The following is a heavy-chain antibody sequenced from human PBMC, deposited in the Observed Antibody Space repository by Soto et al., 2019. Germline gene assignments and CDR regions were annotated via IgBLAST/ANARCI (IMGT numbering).Heavy chain of an antibody. CDR1: GFTFSNYD. D-gene: IGHD2-15*01. CDR3: AREIRYFSSDNYYRPFDY. CDR2: IGAGGDT. Sequence: GGSLRLSCAASGFTFSNYDMHWVRQPTGKGLEWVSGIGAGGDTHYPGSVKGRFTISRENAKSSLYLQINSLRAEDTAVYFCAREIRYFSSDNYYRPFDYWGQGTLVTVSS. V-gene: IGHV3-13*01. J-gene: IGHJ4*02.